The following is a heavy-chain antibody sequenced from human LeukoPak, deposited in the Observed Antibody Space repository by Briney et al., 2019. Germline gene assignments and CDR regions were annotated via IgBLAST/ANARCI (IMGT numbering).Heavy chain of an antibody. D-gene: IGHD6-13*01. J-gene: IGHJ4*02. CDR2: IYSGGST. CDR1: GFTVSSKY. V-gene: IGHV3-66*01. Sequence: GGSLRLSCAASGFTVSSKYMSWVRQAPGKGLEWVSVIYSGGSTYYADSVKGRFTISRDNSKNTVYLQMNSLRADDTAVYYCARDRAAAGLDYWGQGTLVTVSS. CDR3: ARDRAAAGLDY.